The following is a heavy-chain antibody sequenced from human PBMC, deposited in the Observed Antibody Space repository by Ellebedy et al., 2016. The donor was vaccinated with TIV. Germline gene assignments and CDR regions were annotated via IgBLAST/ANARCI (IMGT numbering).Heavy chain of an antibody. V-gene: IGHV3-30*18. CDR3: AKDMYYYGSGSYCTFDY. Sequence: GESLKISXAASGFTFSSYGMHWVRQAPGKGLEWVAVISYDGSNKYYADSVKGRFTISRDNSKNTLYLQMNSLRAEDTAVYYCAKDMYYYGSGSYCTFDYWGQGTLVTVSS. J-gene: IGHJ4*02. CDR1: GFTFSSYG. D-gene: IGHD3-10*01. CDR2: ISYDGSNK.